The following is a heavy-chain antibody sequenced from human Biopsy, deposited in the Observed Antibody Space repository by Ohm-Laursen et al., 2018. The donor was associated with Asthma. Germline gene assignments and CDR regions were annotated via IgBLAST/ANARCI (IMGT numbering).Heavy chain of an antibody. J-gene: IGHJ4*02. Sequence: SLRLSCAASGFTFSSYPMNWVRQAPGKGLEWLSYINSSSIIYYADSVKGRFTISRDNAKNSLFLQMNSLRDEDTAVYYCARGYCRDDACYSPPDCWGQGTLVTVSS. D-gene: IGHD2-15*01. V-gene: IGHV3-48*02. CDR3: ARGYCRDDACYSPPDC. CDR1: GFTFSSYP. CDR2: INSSSII.